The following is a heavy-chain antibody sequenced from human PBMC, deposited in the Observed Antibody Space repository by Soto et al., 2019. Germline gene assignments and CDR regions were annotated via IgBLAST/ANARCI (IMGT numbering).Heavy chain of an antibody. CDR3: ARENCSGGSCYLSDY. J-gene: IGHJ4*02. D-gene: IGHD2-15*01. Sequence: QVQLVQSGAEVKKPGSSVKVSCKASGGTFSSYTISWVRQAPGQGLEWMGRIIPILGIANYAQKFQGRVTITADKSTSTAYMELSSLRSEDTAVYYCARENCSGGSCYLSDYWGQGTLVTVSS. V-gene: IGHV1-69*08. CDR1: GGTFSSYT. CDR2: IIPILGIA.